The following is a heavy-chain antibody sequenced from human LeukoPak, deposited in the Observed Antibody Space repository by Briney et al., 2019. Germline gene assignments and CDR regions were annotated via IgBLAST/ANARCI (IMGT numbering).Heavy chain of an antibody. CDR2: IYYSGST. CDR3: AREDSSGYIRYWYFDL. CDR1: GGSISSYY. D-gene: IGHD3-22*01. V-gene: IGHV4-59*01. J-gene: IGHJ2*01. Sequence: PSETLSLTCTVSGGSISSYYWSWIRQPPGKGLEWIGYIYYSGSTNYNPSLKSRVIISVDTSKNQFSLKLSSVTAADTAVYYCAREDSSGYIRYWYFDLWGRGTLVTVSS.